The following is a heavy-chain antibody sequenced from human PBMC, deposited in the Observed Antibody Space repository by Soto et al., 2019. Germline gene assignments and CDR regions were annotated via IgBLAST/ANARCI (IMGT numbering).Heavy chain of an antibody. J-gene: IGHJ6*02. CDR1: GGSISSGDYY. Sequence: QVQLQESGPGLVKPSQTLSLTCTVSGGSISSGDYYWSWIRQPPGKGLEWIGYIYYSGSTYYNPSLASRVTISVDTSKNQFSLKLSSVTAADTAVYYCAREVGSDYGDLEGWYYYGMDVWGQGTTVTVSS. CDR2: IYYSGST. CDR3: AREVGSDYGDLEGWYYYGMDV. V-gene: IGHV4-30-4*01. D-gene: IGHD4-17*01.